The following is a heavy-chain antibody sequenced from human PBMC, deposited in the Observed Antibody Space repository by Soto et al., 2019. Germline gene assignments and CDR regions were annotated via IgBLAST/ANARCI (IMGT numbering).Heavy chain of an antibody. CDR3: TKWPGNAQSNFEH. Sequence: GESLKISCTASGFIFDDYVMTWVRQAPGKGLEFVGSIRNKASGGTTEYAASVKGRFTISRDDSKSIAYLQMNSLKTEDTAVYYCTKWPGNAQSNFEHWGQGTQVTVSS. CDR2: IRNKASGGTT. CDR1: GFIFDDYV. V-gene: IGHV3-49*04. D-gene: IGHD5-12*01. J-gene: IGHJ4*02.